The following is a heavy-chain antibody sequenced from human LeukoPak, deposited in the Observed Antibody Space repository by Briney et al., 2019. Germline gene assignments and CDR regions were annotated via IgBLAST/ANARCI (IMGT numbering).Heavy chain of an antibody. CDR3: VSPPKTFPPHTYYYDSSGYYVY. D-gene: IGHD3-22*01. J-gene: IGHJ4*02. CDR2: IIPILGIA. CDR1: GGTFSSYA. V-gene: IGHV1-69*04. Sequence: SVKVSCKASGGTFSSYAISWVRQAPGQGLEWMRRIIPILGIANYAQKFQGRVTITADKSTSTAYMELSSLRSEDTAVYYCVSPPKTFPPHTYYYDSSGYYVYWGQGTLVTVSS.